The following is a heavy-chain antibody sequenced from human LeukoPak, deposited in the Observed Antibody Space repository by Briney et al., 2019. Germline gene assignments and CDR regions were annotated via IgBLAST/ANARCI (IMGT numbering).Heavy chain of an antibody. V-gene: IGHV4-4*02. D-gene: IGHD2-2*01. CDR1: GGSISSSNW. Sequence: SETLSLTCAVSGGSISSSNWWSWVRQPPGKGLEWIGEIYHSGSTNYNPSLKSRVTISVDTSKNQFSLKLSSVTAADTAVYYCARERVGYCSSTSCYFYNWFDPWGQGTLVTVSS. CDR2: IYHSGST. CDR3: ARERVGYCSSTSCYFYNWFDP. J-gene: IGHJ5*02.